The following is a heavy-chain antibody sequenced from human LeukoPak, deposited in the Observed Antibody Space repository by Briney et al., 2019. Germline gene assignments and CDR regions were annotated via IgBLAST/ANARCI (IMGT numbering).Heavy chain of an antibody. D-gene: IGHD5-12*01. J-gene: IGHJ4*02. CDR1: GFTFGRYG. Sequence: GGSLRLSCEASGFTFGRYGITWVRQAPGKGLEWVSGFSGGSGTTHYADSVKGRFTISRDNSKNTLYLQMNNLRAEDTAVYYCARWNGYGDYWGQGTLVTVSS. V-gene: IGHV3-23*01. CDR2: FSGGSGTT. CDR3: ARWNGYGDY.